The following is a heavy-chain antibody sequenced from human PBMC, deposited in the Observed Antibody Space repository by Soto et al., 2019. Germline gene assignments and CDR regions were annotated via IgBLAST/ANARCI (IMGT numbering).Heavy chain of an antibody. D-gene: IGHD3-16*01. CDR1: GYTLTEYY. CDR2: INPNSVDT. J-gene: IGHJ4*02. V-gene: IGHV1-2*07. CDR3: ARCVARGDPPGSVDY. Sequence: EASVKVSCKASGYTLTEYYMHWVRKAPGQGLEWIGGINPNSVDTNYAHRVQGRVTMTRDTSIGTAYMELSSLRSHDTAVYYCARCVARGDPPGSVDYWGQGTLVTVSS.